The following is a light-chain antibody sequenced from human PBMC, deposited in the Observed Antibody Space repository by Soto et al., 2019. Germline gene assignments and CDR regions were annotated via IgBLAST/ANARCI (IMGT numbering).Light chain of an antibody. CDR2: EVN. V-gene: IGLV2-14*01. J-gene: IGLJ1*01. Sequence: QYVLTQPASVSGSPGQSITISCTGTTSDVGGYNFVSWYQQHPGKAPHLVIYEVNYRPSGVSHRFSASKSGNTASLTISGLQAEDEAEYYCSSYTTSNSYVFGTGTKLTVL. CDR3: SSYTTSNSYV. CDR1: TSDVGGYNF.